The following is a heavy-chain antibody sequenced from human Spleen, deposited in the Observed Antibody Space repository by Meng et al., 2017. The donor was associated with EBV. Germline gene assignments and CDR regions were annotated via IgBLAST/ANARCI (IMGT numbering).Heavy chain of an antibody. CDR2: IFHTGST. CDR3: ARDSHGYYFFDF. Sequence: LQEAGSGLVKPSQTLSLPCTVAGDSISSGAYSWSWVRQQPGKGLEWIGYIFHTGSTYYNASLKSRVTISVDRSKHQFSLKLTSVTPADTAVYYCARDSHGYYFFDFWGPGTLVTVSS. CDR1: GDSISSGAYS. V-gene: IGHV4-30-2*01. D-gene: IGHD3-22*01. J-gene: IGHJ4*02.